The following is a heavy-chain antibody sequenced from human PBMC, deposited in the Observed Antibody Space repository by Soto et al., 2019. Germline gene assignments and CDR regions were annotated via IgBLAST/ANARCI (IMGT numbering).Heavy chain of an antibody. V-gene: IGHV3-74*01. CDR3: GRGPAGSGVYGGDY. Sequence: GVSLRLSFVASSGFTFSSHWMHWVRQAPGKGLVWVSRISRDGTSTNYADSVKGRFTISRDNAKNTLYLQMNSLRAEDTAIYCGGRGPAGSGVYGGDYWGQGTQVTVSS. D-gene: IGHD3-16*01. CDR1: SGFTFSSHW. J-gene: IGHJ4*02. CDR2: ISRDGTST.